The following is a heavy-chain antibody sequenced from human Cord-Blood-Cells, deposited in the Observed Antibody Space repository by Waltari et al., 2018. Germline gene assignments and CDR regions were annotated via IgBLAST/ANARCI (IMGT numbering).Heavy chain of an antibody. CDR2: IYHSGST. V-gene: IGHV4-38-2*02. CDR3: ARGVWSGYYTM. CDR1: GYSISSGYY. Sequence: QVQLQESGPGLVKPSETLSLTCTVSGYSISSGYYWGWIRQPPGKGLEWIGSIYHSGSTYYNPSIKSRVTISVDTSKNQFSLKLSSVTAADTAVYYCARGVWSGYYTMWGQGTLVTVSS. D-gene: IGHD3-3*01. J-gene: IGHJ4*02.